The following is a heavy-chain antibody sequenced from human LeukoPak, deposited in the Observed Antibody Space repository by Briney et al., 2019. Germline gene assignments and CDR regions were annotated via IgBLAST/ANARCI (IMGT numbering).Heavy chain of an antibody. Sequence: SETLSLTCTVSGGSISSGSYYWSWIRQPAGKGLEWIGRIYTSGSTNYNPSLKSRVTISVGTSKNQFSLKLSSVTAADTAVYYCAREARAAAGQFDYWGQGTLVTVSS. V-gene: IGHV4-61*02. D-gene: IGHD6-13*01. J-gene: IGHJ4*02. CDR2: IYTSGST. CDR3: AREARAAAGQFDY. CDR1: GGSISSGSYY.